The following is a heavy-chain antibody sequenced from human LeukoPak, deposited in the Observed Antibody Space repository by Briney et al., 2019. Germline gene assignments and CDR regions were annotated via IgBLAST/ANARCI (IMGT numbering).Heavy chain of an antibody. V-gene: IGHV3-21*01. CDR3: ARVKNTDWLLPDAFDI. Sequence: GGSLRLSCAASGFTFSSYSMNWVRQAPGKGLEWVAFISTSSSYIYYADSVKGRFTISRDNAKNSLYLQMNSLRAEDTAVYYCARVKNTDWLLPDAFDIWGQGTMVTVSS. J-gene: IGHJ3*02. CDR1: GFTFSSYS. CDR2: ISTSSSYI. D-gene: IGHD3-9*01.